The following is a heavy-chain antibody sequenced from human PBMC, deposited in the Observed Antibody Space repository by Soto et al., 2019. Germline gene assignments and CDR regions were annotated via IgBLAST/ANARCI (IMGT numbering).Heavy chain of an antibody. V-gene: IGHV3-48*03. Sequence: GGSLRLSCAASGFTFSSYEMNWVRQAPGKGLEWVSYISSSGSTIYYADSVKGRFTISRDNAKNSLYLQMNSLRAEDTAVYYCASRDGYNYRAFDIWGQGTMVTVSS. CDR1: GFTFSSYE. CDR2: ISSSGSTI. J-gene: IGHJ3*02. D-gene: IGHD5-12*01. CDR3: ASRDGYNYRAFDI.